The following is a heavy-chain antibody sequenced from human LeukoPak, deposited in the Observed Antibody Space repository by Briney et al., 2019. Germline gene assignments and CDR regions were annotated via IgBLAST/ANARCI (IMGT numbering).Heavy chain of an antibody. Sequence: PGRSLRLSCAASGFTFSSYGMHWVRQAPGKGLEWVAVISYDGSNKYYADSVKGRFTISRDNSKNTLYLQMNSLRAEDTAVYYCARGARATVVTPHYFQHWGQGTLVTVSS. J-gene: IGHJ1*01. CDR1: GFTFSSYG. V-gene: IGHV3-30*03. CDR3: ARGARATVVTPHYFQH. CDR2: ISYDGSNK. D-gene: IGHD4-23*01.